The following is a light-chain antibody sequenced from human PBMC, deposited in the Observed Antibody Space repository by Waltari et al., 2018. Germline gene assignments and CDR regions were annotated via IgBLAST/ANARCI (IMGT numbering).Light chain of an antibody. CDR1: RSDVGGYNF. V-gene: IGLV2-14*01. Sequence: QSALTQPASVSGSPGQSITISCTGTRSDVGGYNFVPWYQHHPGKAPKLIIYEVSNRPSGVSNRFSGSKSGSTASLTISGLQAEDEADYYCSSYTSSSTLVFGTGTKVTVL. CDR3: SSYTSSSTLV. J-gene: IGLJ1*01. CDR2: EVS.